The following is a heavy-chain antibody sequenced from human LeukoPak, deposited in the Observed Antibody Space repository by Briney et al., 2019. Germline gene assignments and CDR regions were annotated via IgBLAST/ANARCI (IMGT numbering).Heavy chain of an antibody. V-gene: IGHV4-59*01. D-gene: IGHD3-10*01. CDR2: ICYSGST. CDR1: GGSISSYY. J-gene: IGHJ2*01. Sequence: SETLSLTCTVSGGSISSYYWSWIRQPPGKGLEWIGYICYSGSTNYNPSLKSRVTISVDTSKNQFSLKLSSVTAADTAVYYCARSAVRGVIFSWYFDLWGRGTLVTVSS. CDR3: ARSAVRGVIFSWYFDL.